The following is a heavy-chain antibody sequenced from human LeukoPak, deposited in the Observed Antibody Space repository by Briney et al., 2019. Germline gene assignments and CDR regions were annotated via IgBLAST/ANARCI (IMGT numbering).Heavy chain of an antibody. D-gene: IGHD6-13*01. V-gene: IGHV3-21*01. CDR1: GFTFSSYS. CDR2: ISSSSSYI. Sequence: GGSLRLSCAASGFTFSSYSMNWVRQAPGKGLEWVSSISSSSSYIHYADSVKGRFTISRDNAKNSLYLQMNSLRAEDTAVYYCARESGYSTNAFDYWGQGTLVTVSS. CDR3: ARESGYSTNAFDY. J-gene: IGHJ4*02.